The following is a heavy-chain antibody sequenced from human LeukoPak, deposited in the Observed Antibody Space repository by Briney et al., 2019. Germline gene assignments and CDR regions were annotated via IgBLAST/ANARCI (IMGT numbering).Heavy chain of an antibody. D-gene: IGHD3-22*01. Sequence: GGSLRLSCGASGFIFSNYGMHWVRQAPGKGLEWVVFIRYDGSEKYYADSVKGRFTISRDNAKNSLYLQMNSLRAEDTAVYYCARIHDSNPGHVGPDYWGQGTLVTVSS. J-gene: IGHJ4*02. CDR2: IRYDGSEK. CDR3: ARIHDSNPGHVGPDY. V-gene: IGHV3-30*02. CDR1: GFIFSNYG.